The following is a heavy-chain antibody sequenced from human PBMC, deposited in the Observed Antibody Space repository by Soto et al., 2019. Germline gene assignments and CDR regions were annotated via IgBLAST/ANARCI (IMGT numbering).Heavy chain of an antibody. J-gene: IGHJ6*02. V-gene: IGHV3-30*18. CDR1: GFTFSSYG. D-gene: IGHD4-17*01. CDR2: ISYDGSNK. CDR3: AKGGHDYRDYYGMDV. Sequence: QVQLVESGGGVVQPGRSLRLSCAASGFTFSSYGMHWVRQAPGKGLEWVAVISYDGSNKYYADSVKGRFTISRDNSKNTLYLQMNSLSAEDTAVYYCAKGGHDYRDYYGMDVWGQGTTVTVSS.